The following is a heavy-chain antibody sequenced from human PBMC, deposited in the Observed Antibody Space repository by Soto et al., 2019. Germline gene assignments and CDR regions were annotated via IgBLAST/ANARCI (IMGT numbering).Heavy chain of an antibody. J-gene: IGHJ4*02. CDR2: LSDTT. Sequence: EVQLLESGGDLVQPGGSLRLSCAASGFTFNNYDMSWVRQAPGKGLEWVSTLSDTTYYADSVRGRFTISRDTSGSTLYLQMNSLGVDDTAVYYCARSLGPSRHFFDHWGQGTLVTVSS. V-gene: IGHV3-23*01. CDR1: GFTFNNYD. D-gene: IGHD3-16*01. CDR3: ARSLGPSRHFFDH.